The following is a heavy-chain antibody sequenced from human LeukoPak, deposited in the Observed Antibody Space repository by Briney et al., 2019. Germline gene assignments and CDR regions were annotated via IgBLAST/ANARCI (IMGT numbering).Heavy chain of an antibody. V-gene: IGHV4-59*01. D-gene: IGHD5-18*01. J-gene: IGHJ4*02. CDR1: GGSISSYY. CDR3: ALNVETAIVYDY. Sequence: SETLSLTCTVSGGSISSYYWIWIRQPPGKGLESLGYIYYSGSTNYNPSLKSRVTISLDTSHNQFSLKLNSVTAADTAVYYCALNVETAIVYDYWGQGTLVTVSS. CDR2: IYYSGST.